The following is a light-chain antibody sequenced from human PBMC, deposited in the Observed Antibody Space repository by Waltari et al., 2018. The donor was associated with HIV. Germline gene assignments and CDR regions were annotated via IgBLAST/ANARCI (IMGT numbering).Light chain of an antibody. V-gene: IGLV8-61*01. Sequence: QTVVTQEPSFSVSPGGTVTLTCGLTSGPVLFLHYAIWYQQTPGRTPRTLIYSTSTRSSGVPGRFSGSILGDKAALTITGAQADDESDYYCVLYMGSGSWMFGGWTKLTVL. CDR1: SGPVLFLHY. CDR2: STS. CDR3: VLYMGSGSWM. J-gene: IGLJ3*02.